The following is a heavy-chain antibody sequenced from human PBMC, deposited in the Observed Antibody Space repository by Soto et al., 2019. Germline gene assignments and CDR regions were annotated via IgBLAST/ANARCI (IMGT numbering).Heavy chain of an antibody. V-gene: IGHV4-34*01. CDR1: GGSCSGYF. J-gene: IGHJ3*01. CDR2: VNHNGRN. CDR3: ARGGSSDWQVAFDF. Sequence: SETLSLTFAVYGGSCSGYFWNWIRQTPGKGLEWIGKVNHNGRNNYNPSLKSRVTRSLDMSKNQIYLKLTSVTAADTAVYNCARGGSSDWQVAFDFWGQGTMVTVSS. D-gene: IGHD6-19*01.